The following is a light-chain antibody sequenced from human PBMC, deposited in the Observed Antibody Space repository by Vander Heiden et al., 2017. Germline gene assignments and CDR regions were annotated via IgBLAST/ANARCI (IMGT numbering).Light chain of an antibody. CDR1: SSDVRGKNH. CDR3: NSYSGSSTRYV. V-gene: IGLV2-14*03. J-gene: IGLJ1*01. CDR2: DVT. Sequence: QSALTQPAPPSGSTGHSITISFNGTSSDVRGKNHVSWYQQLPGKAPKVLIYDVTKRASGVSNRFSGSKSGNTASLTISGLLAEDEADYYCNSYSGSSTRYVFGTGTEVTVL.